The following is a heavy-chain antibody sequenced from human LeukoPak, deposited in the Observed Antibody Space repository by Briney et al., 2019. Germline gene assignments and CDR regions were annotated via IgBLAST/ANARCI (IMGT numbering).Heavy chain of an antibody. Sequence: ASVKVSCKASGGTFSSYAISWVRQAPGQGLEWMGGIIPIFGTANYAQKFQGRVTITADESTSTAYMELSSLRSEDTAVYYCAREYCSSTSCYPNAFDIWGQGTMVTVSS. V-gene: IGHV1-69*13. J-gene: IGHJ3*02. CDR3: AREYCSSTSCYPNAFDI. D-gene: IGHD2-2*01. CDR2: IIPIFGTA. CDR1: GGTFSSYA.